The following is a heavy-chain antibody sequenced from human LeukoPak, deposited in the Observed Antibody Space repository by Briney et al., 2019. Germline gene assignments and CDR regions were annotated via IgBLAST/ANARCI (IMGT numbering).Heavy chain of an antibody. CDR2: ISGSGGST. Sequence: PGGSLRLSCAASGFTFSSYAMSWVRQAPGKGLEWASAISGSGGSTYYADSVKGRFTISRDNSKNTLYLQMNSLRAEDTAVYYCARDFSGSHPLDYWGQGTLVTVSS. CDR1: GFTFSSYA. V-gene: IGHV3-23*01. CDR3: ARDFSGSHPLDY. J-gene: IGHJ4*02. D-gene: IGHD1-26*01.